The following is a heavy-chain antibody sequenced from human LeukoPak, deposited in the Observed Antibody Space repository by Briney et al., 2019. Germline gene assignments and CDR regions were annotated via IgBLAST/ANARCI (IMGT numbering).Heavy chain of an antibody. J-gene: IGHJ4*02. CDR1: GGSISSSSYY. CDR2: IYYSGST. CDR3: ARPYYYDSSGYYSYYFDY. Sequence: SETLSLTCTVSGGSISSSSYYWGWIRQPPGKGLEWIGSIYYSGSTYYNPSPKSRVTISVDTSKNQFSLKLSSVTAADTAVYYCARPYYYDSSGYYSYYFDYWGQGTLVTVSS. D-gene: IGHD3-22*01. V-gene: IGHV4-39*01.